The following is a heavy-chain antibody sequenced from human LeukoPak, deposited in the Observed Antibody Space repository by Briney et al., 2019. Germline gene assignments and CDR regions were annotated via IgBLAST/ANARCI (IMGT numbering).Heavy chain of an antibody. CDR3: ARIPTVTATFYYYYMDL. D-gene: IGHD4-17*01. V-gene: IGHV3-21*01. J-gene: IGHJ6*03. CDR1: GFTFSSYS. CDR2: ISSSSGYI. Sequence: PGGSLRLSCAASGFTFSSYSMNWVRQAPGKGLDWASSISSSSGYIYYADSVKGRFTISRDNAKNSLYLQMNSLRAEDTAVYYCARIPTVTATFYYYYMDLWGKGTTVTVSS.